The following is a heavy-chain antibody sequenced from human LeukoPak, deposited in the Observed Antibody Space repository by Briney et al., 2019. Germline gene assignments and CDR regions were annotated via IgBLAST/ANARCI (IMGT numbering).Heavy chain of an antibody. Sequence: ASVKVSCKASGYTFTSYDINWVRQAPGQGLEWMGWINPSSGGTNYAQKFQGRVTMTRDTSISTAYMELSRLRSDDTAVYYCARDQVDIVATSPDYWGQGTLVTVSS. CDR3: ARDQVDIVATSPDY. D-gene: IGHD5-12*01. J-gene: IGHJ4*02. V-gene: IGHV1-2*02. CDR1: GYTFTSYD. CDR2: INPSSGGT.